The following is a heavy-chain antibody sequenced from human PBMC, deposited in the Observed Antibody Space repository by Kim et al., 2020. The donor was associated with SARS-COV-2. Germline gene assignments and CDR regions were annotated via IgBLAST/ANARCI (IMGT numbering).Heavy chain of an antibody. Sequence: SETLSLTCTVSGGSIRSGGYFWSWIRQHPGKGLEWIGYIYFSGSAYYNPSLKSRVAISVDTSKNQFSLRLSSVTAADTAVYYCARPGDYYDSFGQLDSWGQGTLVTVSS. D-gene: IGHD3-22*01. CDR3: ARPGDYYDSFGQLDS. J-gene: IGHJ4*02. CDR1: GGSIRSGGYF. V-gene: IGHV4-31*03. CDR2: IYFSGSA.